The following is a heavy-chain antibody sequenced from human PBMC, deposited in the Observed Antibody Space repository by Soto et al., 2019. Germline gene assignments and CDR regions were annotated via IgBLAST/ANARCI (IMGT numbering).Heavy chain of an antibody. J-gene: IGHJ5*02. CDR1: GFTFSDYS. CDR2: ISTGGNYV. CDR3: ARDSRIVERPAMGSVGFDP. V-gene: IGHV3-21*01. Sequence: EVQLVESGGGLVKPGESLRLSCATSGFTFSDYSMNWVRQAPGKDLEWISSISTGGNYVYYADSVKGRFTISRDNAKSSLYLKMDSLRAEDTAVYYCARDSRIVERPAMGSVGFDPWGQGTLVTVSS. D-gene: IGHD2-2*01.